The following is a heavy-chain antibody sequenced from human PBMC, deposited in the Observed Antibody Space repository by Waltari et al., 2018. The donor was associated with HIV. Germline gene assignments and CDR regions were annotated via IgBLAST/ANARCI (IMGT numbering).Heavy chain of an antibody. Sequence: QIHLVESGGGLVKPGGSLRLSCAASGFSFSDSFLSWIRQAPGHGVEGVAHMSTSGTTINYGHAVRGRFIISGDNAKKSLFLQMKNRRAEDTALYYCAIWGRTGSLDHWGLRTLVTVSS. J-gene: IGHJ5*02. CDR2: MSTSGTTI. D-gene: IGHD3-16*01. V-gene: IGHV3-11*01. CDR1: GFSFSDSF. CDR3: AIWGRTGSLDH.